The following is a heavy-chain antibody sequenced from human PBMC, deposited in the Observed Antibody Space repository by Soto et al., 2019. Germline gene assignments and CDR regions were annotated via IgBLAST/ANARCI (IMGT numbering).Heavy chain of an antibody. CDR1: GGSISSGGYS. CDR2: IYHSGST. V-gene: IGHV4-30-2*01. D-gene: IGHD6-19*01. CDR3: ARGHSSGWEFDY. J-gene: IGHJ4*02. Sequence: TLPLTCAVSGGSISSGGYSWSWIRQPPGKGLEWIGYIYHSGSTYYNPSLKSRVTISVDRSKNQFSLKLSSVTAADTAVYYCARGHSSGWEFDYWGQGTLVTVSS.